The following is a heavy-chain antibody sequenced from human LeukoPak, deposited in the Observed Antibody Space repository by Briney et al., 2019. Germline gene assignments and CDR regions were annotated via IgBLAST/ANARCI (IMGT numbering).Heavy chain of an antibody. D-gene: IGHD6-19*01. CDR2: IYYSGST. Sequence: SETLSLTCTVSGGSISSYYWSWIRQPPGKGLELIGFIYYSGSTSYNPSLNSRVTISVDTSKSQFSLKLSSVIAAHTAVYYCARRAYSSGFDYIDYWGQGTLVTVSS. CDR1: GGSISSYY. V-gene: IGHV4-59*08. CDR3: ARRAYSSGFDYIDY. J-gene: IGHJ4*02.